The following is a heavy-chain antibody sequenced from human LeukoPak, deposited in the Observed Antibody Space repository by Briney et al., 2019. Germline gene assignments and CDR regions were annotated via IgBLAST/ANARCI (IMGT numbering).Heavy chain of an antibody. V-gene: IGHV3-23*01. CDR1: GFAFSSYA. CDR3: ARLGDSSGWYFDY. Sequence: GGSLRLSCAASGFAFSSYAMSWVRQAPGKGLEWVSAISGSGGSTYYADSVKGRFTISRDNSKNTLYLQMNSLRAEDTAVYYCARLGDSSGWYFDYWGQGTLVTVSS. J-gene: IGHJ4*02. CDR2: ISGSGGST. D-gene: IGHD6-19*01.